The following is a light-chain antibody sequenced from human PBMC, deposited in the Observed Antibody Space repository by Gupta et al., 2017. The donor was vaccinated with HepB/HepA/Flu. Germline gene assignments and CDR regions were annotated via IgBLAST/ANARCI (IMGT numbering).Light chain of an antibody. CDR3: QQLNSYPLT. Sequence: DIQLTQSPSFLSASVGDRVTITCRASQGISSYLAWYQQKPGKAPKLLIYAASTLQSGVPSRSSGSGSGTAFTLTISSLQPEDFATYYCQQLNSYPLTFGGGTKVEIQ. CDR2: AAS. V-gene: IGKV1-9*01. CDR1: QGISSY. J-gene: IGKJ4*01.